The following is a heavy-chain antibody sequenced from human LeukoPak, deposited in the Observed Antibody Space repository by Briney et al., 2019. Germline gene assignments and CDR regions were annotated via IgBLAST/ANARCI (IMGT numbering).Heavy chain of an antibody. J-gene: IGHJ1*01. CDR2: IYTSGST. CDR3: AREGSAAAGYFQR. D-gene: IGHD6-25*01. Sequence: QVQLQESGPGLVKPSQTLSLTCTVSGGPINSGRYYWTWIRQPAGKGLEWIGRIYTSGSTNYNPSLRGRAIISADTSTNQFSLRLSSVTAADTAVYYCAREGSAAAGYFQRWGQGTLVTVSS. V-gene: IGHV4-61*02. CDR1: GGPINSGRYY.